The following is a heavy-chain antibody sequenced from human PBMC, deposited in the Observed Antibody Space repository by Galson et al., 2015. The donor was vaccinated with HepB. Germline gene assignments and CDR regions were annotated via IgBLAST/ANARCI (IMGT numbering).Heavy chain of an antibody. V-gene: IGHV1-3*01. CDR3: AREVVPTRGNHYYYMDV. CDR1: GDSFTTYV. J-gene: IGHJ6*03. D-gene: IGHD2-2*01. Sequence: SVKVSCKASGDSFTTYVMHWVRQAPGQRLEWMGWINAGNGNTKYSQNFQGRVTIARDTSASTAYMELSSLRSEDTAIYYCAREVVPTRGNHYYYMDVWGKGTTVTVSS. CDR2: INAGNGNT.